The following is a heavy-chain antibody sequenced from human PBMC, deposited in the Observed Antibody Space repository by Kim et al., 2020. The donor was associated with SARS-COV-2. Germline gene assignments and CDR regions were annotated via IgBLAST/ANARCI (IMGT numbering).Heavy chain of an antibody. Sequence: SETLSLTCAVYGGSFSGYYWSWIRQPPGKGLEWIGEINHSGSTNYNPSLKSRVTISVDTSKNQFSLKLSSVTAADTAVYYCARGLRRGSSSWSYYYYGMDVWGQGTTVTVSS. J-gene: IGHJ6*02. CDR1: GGSFSGYY. V-gene: IGHV4-34*01. CDR3: ARGLRRGSSSWSYYYYGMDV. D-gene: IGHD6-6*01. CDR2: INHSGST.